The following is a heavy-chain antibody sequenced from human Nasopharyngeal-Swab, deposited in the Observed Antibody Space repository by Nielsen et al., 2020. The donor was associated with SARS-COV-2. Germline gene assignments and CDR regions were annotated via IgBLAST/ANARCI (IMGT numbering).Heavy chain of an antibody. CDR3: ARDHYASGSPSMDV. CDR1: GGSVSSGSYY. Sequence: SETLSLTCTVSGGSVSSGSYYWSWIRQPPGKGLEWIGYIYYSGSTNYNPSLKSRVTISVDTSKNQFSLKLSSVTAADTAVYYCARDHYASGSPSMDVWGQGTTVTVSS. CDR2: IYYSGST. J-gene: IGHJ6*02. V-gene: IGHV4-61*01. D-gene: IGHD3-10*01.